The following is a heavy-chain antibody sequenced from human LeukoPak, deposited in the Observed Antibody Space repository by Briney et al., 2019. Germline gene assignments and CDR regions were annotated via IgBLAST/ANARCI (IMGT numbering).Heavy chain of an antibody. CDR1: GASFTRGGYY. D-gene: IGHD3-10*01. J-gene: IGHJ4*02. V-gene: IGHV4-31*03. CDR3: ARDFGSGTFYNRPFYY. CDR2: IFYRGTT. Sequence: PSETLSLTCTVSGASFTRGGYYWSWVRQHPVKGLEWIGYIFYRGTTRYNPSLTSRITMSLDTSKNQFSLRLSSVTAADTAVYYCARDFGSGTFYNRPFYYWGQGTLVAVSS.